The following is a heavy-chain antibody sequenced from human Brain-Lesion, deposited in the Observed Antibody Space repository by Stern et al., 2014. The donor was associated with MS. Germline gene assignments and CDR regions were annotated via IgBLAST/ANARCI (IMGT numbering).Heavy chain of an antibody. D-gene: IGHD3-22*01. CDR2: ISHDGSKK. J-gene: IGHJ4*02. CDR1: GFTFSSYP. Sequence: VQLVESEGGVVQPGRSLRLSCAASGFTFSSYPMHWVRQAPGKGLEWVAVISHDGSKKYYADSVKGRFTISRDNSKNTLFLQMNSLRAEDMAVYYCTKVYKYYYDSSGYYFDDWGQGTLVTVSS. CDR3: TKVYKYYYDSSGYYFDD. V-gene: IGHV3-30-3*01.